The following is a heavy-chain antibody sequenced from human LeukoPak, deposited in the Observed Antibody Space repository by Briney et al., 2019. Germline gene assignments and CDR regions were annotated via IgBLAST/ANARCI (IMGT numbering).Heavy chain of an antibody. CDR3: ARDPTAYYDSSGYYLNTIDY. D-gene: IGHD3-22*01. V-gene: IGHV3-33*08. Sequence: GGSLRLSCAASGFTFSSYSMNWVRQAPGRGLDWVAVIWYDGSKKYYSDSLKGRFTISRDNVKNTLYLQMNSLRVEDTAVYYCARDPTAYYDSSGYYLNTIDYWGQGTLVTVSS. J-gene: IGHJ4*02. CDR2: IWYDGSKK. CDR1: GFTFSSYS.